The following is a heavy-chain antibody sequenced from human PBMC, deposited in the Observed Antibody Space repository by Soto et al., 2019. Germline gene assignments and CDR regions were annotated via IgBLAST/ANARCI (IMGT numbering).Heavy chain of an antibody. V-gene: IGHV4-30-4*01. J-gene: IGHJ4*02. D-gene: IGHD2-15*01. CDR1: GGSISSGDYY. CDR2: IYYSGST. Sequence: SETLSLTCTVSGGSISSGDYYWSWIRQPPGKGLEWIGYIYYSGSTYYNPSLKSRVTISVDTSKNQFSLKLSSVTAADTAVYYCARGSTVAAILFDYWGQGTLVTVSS. CDR3: ARGSTVAAILFDY.